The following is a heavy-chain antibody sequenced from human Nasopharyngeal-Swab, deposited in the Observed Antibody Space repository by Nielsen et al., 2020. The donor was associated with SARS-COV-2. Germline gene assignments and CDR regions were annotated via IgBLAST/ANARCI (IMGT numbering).Heavy chain of an antibody. J-gene: IGHJ5*02. Sequence: VRQAPGKGLEWVAVISYDGSNKYYADSVKGRFTISRDNSKNTLYLQMNSLRAEDTAVDYCARGPSDHYYGSGSYDWFDPWGQGTLVTVSS. D-gene: IGHD3-10*01. V-gene: IGHV3-30-3*01. CDR2: ISYDGSNK. CDR3: ARGPSDHYYGSGSYDWFDP.